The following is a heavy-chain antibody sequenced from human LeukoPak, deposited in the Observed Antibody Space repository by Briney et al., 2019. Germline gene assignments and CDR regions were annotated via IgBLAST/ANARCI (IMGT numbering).Heavy chain of an antibody. D-gene: IGHD3-22*01. CDR1: GGTFSSYA. CDR2: IIPIFGTA. J-gene: IGHJ3*02. Sequence: ASVKVSCKASGGTFSSYAISWVRQAPGQGLEWMGGIIPIFGTANYAQKFQGRVTITADKSTSTAYMELSSLRSEDTAVYYCARDDHYYDSSGSGTDLGAFDIWGQGTMVTVSS. V-gene: IGHV1-69*06. CDR3: ARDDHYYDSSGSGTDLGAFDI.